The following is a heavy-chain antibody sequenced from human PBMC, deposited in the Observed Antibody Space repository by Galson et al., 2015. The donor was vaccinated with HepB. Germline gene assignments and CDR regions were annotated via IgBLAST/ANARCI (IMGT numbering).Heavy chain of an antibody. V-gene: IGHV3-30*04. CDR2: ISYDGSNK. CDR1: GFTFSSYA. J-gene: IGHJ4*02. D-gene: IGHD1-26*01. Sequence: SLRLSCAASGFTFSSYAMHWVRQAPGKGLEWVAVISYDGSNKYYADSVKGRFTISRDNSKNTLYLQMNSLRAEDTAVCYCARGTRWELLLDYWGQGTLVTVSS. CDR3: ARGTRWELLLDY.